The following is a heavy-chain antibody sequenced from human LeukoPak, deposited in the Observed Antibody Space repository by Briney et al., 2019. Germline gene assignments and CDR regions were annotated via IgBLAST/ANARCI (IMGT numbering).Heavy chain of an antibody. CDR3: ARGSFFGELYANWFDP. CDR1: GFTFSSFT. J-gene: IGHJ5*02. Sequence: PGGSLRLSCTASGFTFSSFTIHWVRQAPGKGLEWVTVISYDGNNKYYADSVKGRFTISRDNSNNTVFLQVDRLRAEDTAVYYCARGSFFGELYANWFDPWGQGTLVTVSS. CDR2: ISYDGNNK. D-gene: IGHD3-10*01. V-gene: IGHV3-30-3*01.